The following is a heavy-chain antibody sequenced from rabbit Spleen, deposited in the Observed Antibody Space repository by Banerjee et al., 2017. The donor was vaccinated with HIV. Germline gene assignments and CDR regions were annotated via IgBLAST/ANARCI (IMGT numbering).Heavy chain of an antibody. J-gene: IGHJ6*01. CDR1: GFSFSSSYW. CDR2: IWTGGGLA. CDR3: ARVGGVGVYGYATL. Sequence: EESGGGLVQPEGSLTLTCTASGFSFSSSYWICWVRQAPGKGLEWIGCIWTGGGLAYYASWAKGRFTISKTSSTPVTLQMTSLTAADTATYFCARVGGVGVYGYATLWGQGTLVTVS. V-gene: IGHV1S45*01. D-gene: IGHD6-1*01.